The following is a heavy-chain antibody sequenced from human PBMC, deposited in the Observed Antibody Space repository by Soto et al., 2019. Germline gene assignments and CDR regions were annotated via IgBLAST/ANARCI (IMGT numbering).Heavy chain of an antibody. CDR2: ISAYNGNT. J-gene: IGHJ6*02. D-gene: IGHD3-22*01. CDR1: GYTFTSYG. Sequence: ASVKVSCKASGYTFTSYGISWVRQAPGQGLEWMGWISAYNGNTNYAQKLQGRVTMTTDTSTSTAYMELRSLRSDDTAVYYCARSSPDSSGYYYHRPYYYYYGMDAWGQGTTVTVSS. V-gene: IGHV1-18*01. CDR3: ARSSPDSSGYYYHRPYYYYYGMDA.